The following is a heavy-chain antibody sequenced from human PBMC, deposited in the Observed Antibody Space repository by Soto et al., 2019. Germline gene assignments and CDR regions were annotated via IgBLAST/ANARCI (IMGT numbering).Heavy chain of an antibody. CDR1: GFTFSSYG. V-gene: IGHV3-30*18. CDR2: ISYDGSNK. J-gene: IGHJ4*02. CDR3: AKDGDYGDYPEAEKKLHYYFAY. Sequence: SRRLSCAASGFTFSSYGMHWVRQAPGKGLEWVAVISYDGSNKYYADSVKGRFTISRDNSKNTLYLQMNSLRAEDTAVYYCAKDGDYGDYPEAEKKLHYYFAYWGQRTLVTVSS. D-gene: IGHD4-17*01.